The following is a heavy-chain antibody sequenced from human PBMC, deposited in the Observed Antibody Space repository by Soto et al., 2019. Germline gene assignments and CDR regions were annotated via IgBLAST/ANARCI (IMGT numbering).Heavy chain of an antibody. J-gene: IGHJ4*02. CDR3: ARESRGGNSDFDY. D-gene: IGHD2-21*02. CDR2: IYYTGIT. Sequence: PSETLSLTCTVSGGSISSSGYYWGWIRQPPGKGLEWIGSIYYTGITYSNPSLKSRVSISIDTSKNQFSLKLSSVTAADTAVYYCARESRGGNSDFDYWGQGTLVTVSS. CDR1: GGSISSSGYY. V-gene: IGHV4-39*07.